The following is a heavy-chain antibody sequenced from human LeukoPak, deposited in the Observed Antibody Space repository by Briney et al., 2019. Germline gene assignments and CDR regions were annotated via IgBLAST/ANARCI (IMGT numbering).Heavy chain of an antibody. V-gene: IGHV3-66*02. CDR2: IYSGGST. CDR3: AREHDSWSPQTNWFDP. D-gene: IGHD3-3*01. J-gene: IGHJ5*02. CDR1: GFTFSSNY. Sequence: PGGSLRLSCAASGFTFSSNYMSWVRQAPGKGLEWVSVIYSGGSTYYADSVKGRFTISRDNSKNTLYLQMNSLRAEDTTVYYCAREHDSWSPQTNWFDPWGQGTLVTVSS.